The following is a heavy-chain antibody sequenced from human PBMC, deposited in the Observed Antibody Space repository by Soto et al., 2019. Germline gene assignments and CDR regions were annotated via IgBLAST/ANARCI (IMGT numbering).Heavy chain of an antibody. V-gene: IGHV1-69*01. J-gene: IGHJ4*02. CDR3: AAIRVDSASIEATNSFDY. D-gene: IGHD5-12*01. CDR2: IIPIFGTA. CDR1: GGTFSSYA. Sequence: QVQLVQSGAEVKKPGSSVKVSCKASGGTFSSYAISWVRQAPGQGLEWMGGIIPIFGTANYAQKFQGRVTLTADESMTTGYMELSSLRSEDTAVYYFAAIRVDSASIEATNSFDYWGQGTLVTVSS.